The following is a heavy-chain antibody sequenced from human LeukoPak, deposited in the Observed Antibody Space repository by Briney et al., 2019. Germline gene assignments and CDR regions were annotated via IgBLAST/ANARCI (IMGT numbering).Heavy chain of an antibody. CDR1: GFIFSDYY. Sequence: PGGPLILSCAASGFIFSDYYMSWIRQVPGKGLEWVSYISSTSSYTNYADSVKGRFTISRDNSKNTLYLQMNSLSVEDTAVYYCARVGYYASGPFSYFDYWGQGTLVTVSS. V-gene: IGHV3-11*06. J-gene: IGHJ4*02. D-gene: IGHD3-10*01. CDR3: ARVGYYASGPFSYFDY. CDR2: ISSTSSYT.